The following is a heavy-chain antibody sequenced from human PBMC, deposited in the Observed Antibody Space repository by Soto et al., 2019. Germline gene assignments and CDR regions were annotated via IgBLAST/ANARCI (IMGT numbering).Heavy chain of an antibody. CDR1: GFTFYDYA. V-gene: IGHV3-9*03. Sequence: GGSLRLSCAASGFTFYDYAMHWFRQAPGKGLEWVSGISWNSGSIGYADSVKGRFTISRDNAKNSLYLQMNSLRAADMALYYCAKSASYYYYGMDFWGQGTTVTVSS. CDR3: AKSASYYYYGMDF. CDR2: ISWNSGSI. J-gene: IGHJ6*02.